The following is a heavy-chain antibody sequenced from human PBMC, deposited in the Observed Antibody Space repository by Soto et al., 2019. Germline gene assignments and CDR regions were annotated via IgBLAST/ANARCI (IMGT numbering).Heavy chain of an antibody. Sequence: QVQLQESGPGLVKPSQTLSLTCTVSGGSISSGDYYWSWIRQPPGKGLEWIGYIYYSGSTYYNPSLQSRVTISVDTSKNQFSLKLSSVTAADTAVYYCARDQKLARDAFDIWGQGTMVTVSS. J-gene: IGHJ3*02. CDR1: GGSISSGDYY. CDR2: IYYSGST. CDR3: ARDQKLARDAFDI. D-gene: IGHD1-1*01. V-gene: IGHV4-30-4*01.